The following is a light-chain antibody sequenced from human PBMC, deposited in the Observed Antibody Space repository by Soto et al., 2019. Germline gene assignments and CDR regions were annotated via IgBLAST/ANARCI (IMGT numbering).Light chain of an antibody. V-gene: IGKV1-5*01. Sequence: DIQLTQSPSTLSASVGDRVTLTCRASQSLNTRLAWYQQRPGKAPKLLIYDASTLESGVPSRFSGGGSGTEFTLTISSLQPEDFATYYCQQSYSTPRTFGQGTKVDIK. J-gene: IGKJ1*01. CDR2: DAS. CDR3: QQSYSTPRT. CDR1: QSLNTR.